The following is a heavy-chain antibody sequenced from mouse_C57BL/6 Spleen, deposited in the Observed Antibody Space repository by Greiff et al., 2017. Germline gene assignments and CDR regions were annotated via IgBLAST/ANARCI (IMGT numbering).Heavy chain of an antibody. D-gene: IGHD2-3*01. V-gene: IGHV1-63*01. CDR1: GYTFTNYW. CDR2: IYPGGGYT. Sequence: VQLQQPGAELVRPGTSVKMSCKASGYTFTNYWIRWAKQRPGHGLEWIGDIYPGGGYTNYNEKFKGKATLTADKSSSTAYMQLSSLTSEDSAIDDCERWGDGYPFAYWGQGTLVTVSA. CDR3: ERWGDGYPFAY. J-gene: IGHJ3*01.